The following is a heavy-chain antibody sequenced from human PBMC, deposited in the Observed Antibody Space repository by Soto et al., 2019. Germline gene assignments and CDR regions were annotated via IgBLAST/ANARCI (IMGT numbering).Heavy chain of an antibody. D-gene: IGHD2-21*01. J-gene: IGHJ4*02. CDR3: AKDINGGGYFDY. Sequence: GGSLRLSCAASGFTFDDYTMHWVRQAPGKGLEWVSLISWDGGSTYYADSVKGRFTISRDNSKNSLYLQMNSLRTEDTALYYCAKDINGGGYFDYWGQGTLVTVSS. CDR2: ISWDGGST. CDR1: GFTFDDYT. V-gene: IGHV3-43*01.